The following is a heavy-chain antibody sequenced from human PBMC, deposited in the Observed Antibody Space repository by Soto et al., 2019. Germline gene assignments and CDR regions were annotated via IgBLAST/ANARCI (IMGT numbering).Heavy chain of an antibody. D-gene: IGHD3-10*01. CDR1: GFRFSDHY. V-gene: IGHV3-11*01. CDR3: AGDPYYYGSAF. CDR2: ISGGGTTM. J-gene: IGHJ4*02. Sequence: PGGSLRLFCAASGFRFSDHYMTWIRQAPGKGLEWVSKISGGGTTMYYADSVKGRFTVSRDNAKNSLYLQMNSLRAEDTAVYYWAGDPYYYGSAFWGQGALVTVSS.